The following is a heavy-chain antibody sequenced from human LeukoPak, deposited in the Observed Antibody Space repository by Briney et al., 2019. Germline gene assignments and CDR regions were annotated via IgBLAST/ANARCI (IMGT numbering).Heavy chain of an antibody. Sequence: ASVKVSCKVSGYTLTELSMHWVRQAPGKGLEWTGGFDPEDGETIYAQKFQGRVTMTEDTSTDTAYMELSSLRSEDTAVYYCATESPRRQYYYDPNWFDPWGQGTLVTVSS. J-gene: IGHJ5*02. V-gene: IGHV1-24*01. CDR2: FDPEDGET. CDR1: GYTLTELS. D-gene: IGHD3-22*01. CDR3: ATESPRRQYYYDPNWFDP.